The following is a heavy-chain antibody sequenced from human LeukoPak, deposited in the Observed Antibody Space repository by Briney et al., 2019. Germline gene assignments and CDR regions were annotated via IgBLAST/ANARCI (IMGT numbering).Heavy chain of an antibody. J-gene: IGHJ4*02. CDR1: GFIFSDNA. CDR3: VKNGPVNGWFAEFAS. CDR2: ISGSGGGT. D-gene: IGHD6-19*01. V-gene: IGHV3-23*01. Sequence: GGSLRLSCAASGFIFSDNAMSWVRQAPGKGLEWVLSISGSGGGTYYADSVKGRFTISRDNSKNTLYLQVNSLGAEDTAVYYCVKNGPVNGWFAEFASWGQGTLVTVSS.